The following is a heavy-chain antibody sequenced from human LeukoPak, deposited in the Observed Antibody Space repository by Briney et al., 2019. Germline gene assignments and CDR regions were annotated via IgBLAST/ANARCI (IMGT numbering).Heavy chain of an antibody. Sequence: GRSLRLSCATSGFTFSDYAVSWVRQAPGKGLGWVAFIRNKDYGGTPEYAAPVKGRFTVSRDDSRNIAYLQMNSLKTEDTAVYFCTRNRRLKTNYFFYFMDVWGKGTTVTVSS. CDR1: GFTFSDYA. CDR3: TRNRRLKTNYFFYFMDV. V-gene: IGHV3-49*04. D-gene: IGHD1-14*01. CDR2: IRNKDYGGTP. J-gene: IGHJ6*03.